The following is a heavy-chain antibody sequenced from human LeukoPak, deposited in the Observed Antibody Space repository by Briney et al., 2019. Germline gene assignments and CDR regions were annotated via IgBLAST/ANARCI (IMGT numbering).Heavy chain of an antibody. D-gene: IGHD3-9*01. V-gene: IGHV4-34*01. CDR2: IHYTGAT. CDR1: GGSITGYY. CDR3: ARGNILTGYCFDF. Sequence: ASETLSLTCAVYGGSITGYYWSWIRQTPGRGVEWVREIHYTGATSYNPSLKSRATISTDTSKNQFSLRLSSVTAADTAVYYCARGNILTGYCFDFWGQGALVTVSS. J-gene: IGHJ4*02.